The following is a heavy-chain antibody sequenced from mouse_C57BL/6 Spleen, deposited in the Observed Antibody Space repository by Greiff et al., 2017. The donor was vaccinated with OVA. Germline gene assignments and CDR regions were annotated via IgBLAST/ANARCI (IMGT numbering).Heavy chain of an antibody. Sequence: QVQLQQPGTELVKPGASVKLSCKASGYTFTSYWMHWVKQRPGQGLEWIGNINPSNGGTNYTEKFKSKATLTVDKSSSTAYMQLSSLTSEDSAVYDCARKGSTTVVGRSFDYWGQGTTLTVAS. V-gene: IGHV1-53*01. D-gene: IGHD1-1*01. CDR3: ARKGSTTVVGRSFDY. CDR1: GYTFTSYW. CDR2: INPSNGGT. J-gene: IGHJ2*01.